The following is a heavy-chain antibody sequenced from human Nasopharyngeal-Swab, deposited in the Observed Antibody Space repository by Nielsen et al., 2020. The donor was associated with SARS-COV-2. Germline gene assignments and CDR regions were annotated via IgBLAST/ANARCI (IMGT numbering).Heavy chain of an antibody. V-gene: IGHV3-23*01. CDR3: AKVKDFDWLSLFDY. CDR2: ISSGGST. Sequence: GESLKTSCAASGFTFSSYVMNWVRQAPGKGPEWVSGISSGGSTYYADSVKGRFTISRDNSMSTVYLQMNSLRAEDTAVYYCAKVKDFDWLSLFDYWGQGTLVIVSS. J-gene: IGHJ4*02. D-gene: IGHD3-9*01. CDR1: GFTFSSYV.